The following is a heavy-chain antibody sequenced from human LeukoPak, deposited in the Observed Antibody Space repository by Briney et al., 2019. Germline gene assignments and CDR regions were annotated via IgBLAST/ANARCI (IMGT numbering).Heavy chain of an antibody. V-gene: IGHV3-33*01. J-gene: IGHJ4*02. CDR2: IWYDGSKE. D-gene: IGHD6-19*01. Sequence: GGSLRLSCAASGFIFSSYGMHWVRQTPDKGLEWVAVIWYDGSKEYYAGSVKGRFTISKDNSKNTLYLQMNSLRAEDTAVYYCVRDGGSGLDYWGQGTLVIVSS. CDR1: GFIFSSYG. CDR3: VRDGGSGLDY.